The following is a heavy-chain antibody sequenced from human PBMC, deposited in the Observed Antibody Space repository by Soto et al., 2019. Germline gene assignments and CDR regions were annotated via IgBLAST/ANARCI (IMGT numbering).Heavy chain of an antibody. J-gene: IGHJ4*02. Sequence: SETLSLTCIVSGASISSGGYYWSWIRQPPGKGLEWVGGIFYTGTTYYNPSLKDRLSISVDTSKNSFSLNLTSVTAADTAVYFCARLVVVAPVANVWGQGALVTVSS. CDR2: IFYTGTT. D-gene: IGHD2-21*01. CDR3: ARLVVVAPVANV. V-gene: IGHV4-39*01. CDR1: GASISSGGYY.